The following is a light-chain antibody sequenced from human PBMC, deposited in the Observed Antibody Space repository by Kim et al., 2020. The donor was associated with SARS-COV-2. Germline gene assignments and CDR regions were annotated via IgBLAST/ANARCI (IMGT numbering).Light chain of an antibody. Sequence: GQRVTVSCSDISSNIVSNTVNWYQQLPGTAPKLLIYSNNQRPSGVPDRFSGSKSGTSASLAISGLQSEDGADYYCAAWDDSLNGPVFGGGTQLSV. J-gene: IGLJ3*02. V-gene: IGLV1-44*01. CDR2: SNN. CDR3: AAWDDSLNGPV. CDR1: SSNIVSNT.